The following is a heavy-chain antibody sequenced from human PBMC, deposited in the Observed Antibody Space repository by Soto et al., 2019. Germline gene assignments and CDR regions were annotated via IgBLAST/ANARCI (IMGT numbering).Heavy chain of an antibody. CDR2: ISTDGGNT. D-gene: IGHD3-22*01. CDR1: GFTFSIYA. V-gene: IGHV3-64D*06. J-gene: IGHJ4*02. Sequence: GESLKISCSASGFTFSIYAMHWVRQAPGKGLEYVSSISTDGGNTHYADSVKGRFTISRDNSKNTVYLQMSSLRAEDTAVYYCVKGVYYYDSSGYYPFDYWGQGTLVTVSS. CDR3: VKGVYYYDSSGYYPFDY.